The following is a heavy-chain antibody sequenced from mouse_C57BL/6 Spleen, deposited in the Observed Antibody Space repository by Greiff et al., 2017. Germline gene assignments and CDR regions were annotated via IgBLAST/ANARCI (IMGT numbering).Heavy chain of an antibody. D-gene: IGHD2-4*01. J-gene: IGHJ3*01. Sequence: DVQLQESGPGLVKPSQSLSLTCSVTGYSITSGYYWNWIRQFPGNKLEWMGYISYDGSNNYNPSLKNRISITRDTSKNQFFLKLNSVTTEDTATYYCARSGYYDYDSPWFAYWGQGTLVTVSA. V-gene: IGHV3-6*01. CDR2: ISYDGSN. CDR1: GYSITSGYY. CDR3: ARSGYYDYDSPWFAY.